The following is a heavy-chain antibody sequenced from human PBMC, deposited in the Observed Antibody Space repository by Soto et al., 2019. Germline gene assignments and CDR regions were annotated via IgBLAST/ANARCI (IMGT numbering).Heavy chain of an antibody. CDR3: ASYNWNARMPDP. CDR2: INHSGST. V-gene: IGHV4-34*01. CDR1: GGSFSGYY. J-gene: IGHJ5*02. D-gene: IGHD1-20*01. Sequence: SETLSLTCAVYGGSFSGYYWSWIRQPPGKGLEWIGEINHSGSTNYNPSLKSRVTISVDTSKNQFSLKLSSVTAADTAVYYCASYNWNARMPDPWGQGTLVTVSS.